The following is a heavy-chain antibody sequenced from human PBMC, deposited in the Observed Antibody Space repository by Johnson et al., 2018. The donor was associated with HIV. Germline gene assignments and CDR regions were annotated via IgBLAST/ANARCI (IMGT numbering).Heavy chain of an antibody. CDR3: SNSHDAFDI. Sequence: VQLVESGGGLVKPGGSLRLSCAASGFTFSSYWMHWVRQAPGKGLVWVSRMTNDGRTSYADSVKGRFTISRDNSKNTLYLQMNSLKTEDTAVYYCSNSHDAFDIWGQGTMVTVSS. J-gene: IGHJ3*02. CDR1: GFTFSSYW. V-gene: IGHV3-74*02. D-gene: IGHD4-23*01. CDR2: MTNDGRT.